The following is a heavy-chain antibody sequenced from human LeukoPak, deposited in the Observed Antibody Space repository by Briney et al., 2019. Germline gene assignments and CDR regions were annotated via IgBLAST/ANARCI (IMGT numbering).Heavy chain of an antibody. D-gene: IGHD3-22*01. V-gene: IGHV1-8*01. Sequence: GASVKVSCKASGYTFTSYDINWVRQATGQGLEWVGWMNPNSGNTGYAQKFQGRVTMTRNTSISTAFMELSSLRSEDTAVYYCASLPGYYYDSSGPPWGQGTLVTVSS. J-gene: IGHJ5*02. CDR3: ASLPGYYYDSSGPP. CDR1: GYTFTSYD. CDR2: MNPNSGNT.